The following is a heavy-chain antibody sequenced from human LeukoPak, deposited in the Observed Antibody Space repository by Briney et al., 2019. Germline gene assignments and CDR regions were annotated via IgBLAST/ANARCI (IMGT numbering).Heavy chain of an antibody. Sequence: TSETLSLNCTVSGASISSNNWNWIRQPAGEGLEWLGRISVSGSTNYSPSLNSRVTMSIDTSENQFSLRLSSVTAADTAVYFCAGGPLTYYYGSNPYPPSLNYYFDYWGLGTLVTVSS. J-gene: IGHJ4*02. CDR3: AGGPLTYYYGSNPYPPSLNYYFDY. V-gene: IGHV4-4*07. D-gene: IGHD3-22*01. CDR1: GASISSNN. CDR2: ISVSGST.